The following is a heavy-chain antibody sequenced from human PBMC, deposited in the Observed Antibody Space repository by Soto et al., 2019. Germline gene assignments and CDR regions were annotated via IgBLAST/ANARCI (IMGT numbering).Heavy chain of an antibody. CDR2: IYYSGST. J-gene: IGHJ4*02. Sequence: TLSLRFTVCGGSISSVGYYWSSIRQHPGKGLEWIGYIYYSGSTYYNPSLKSRVTISVDTSKNQFSLKLSSVTAADTAVYYCAVANPRRRAFGYWGQGTPVTVSS. V-gene: IGHV4-31*03. CDR3: AVANPRRRAFGY. CDR1: GGSISSVGYY.